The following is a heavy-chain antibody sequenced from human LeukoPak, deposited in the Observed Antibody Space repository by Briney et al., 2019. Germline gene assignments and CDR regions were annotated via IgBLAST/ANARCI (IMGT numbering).Heavy chain of an antibody. D-gene: IGHD2-2*01. CDR1: GYTFTSHD. Sequence: ASVKVSCKASGYTFTSHDINWVRQATGQGLEWMGWMNPNSGNTGYAQKFQGRVTMTRNTSISTAYMALSSLISEDTAVYYCASQPAAVNNWFDPWGQGTLVTVSS. J-gene: IGHJ5*02. CDR3: ASQPAAVNNWFDP. CDR2: MNPNSGNT. V-gene: IGHV1-8*01.